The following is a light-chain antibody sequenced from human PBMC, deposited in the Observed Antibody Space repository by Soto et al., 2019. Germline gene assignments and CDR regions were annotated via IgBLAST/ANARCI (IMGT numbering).Light chain of an antibody. CDR2: KAS. V-gene: IGKV1-5*03. Sequence: DIQMTQSPSTLSGSVGDRVTITCRASQTISSWLAWYQQKPGKAPKLLIYKASTLKSGVPSRFSGSGSGTEFTLTISSLQPDEFATYYCQQSYSTPVTFGQGTKVDIK. CDR3: QQSYSTPVT. CDR1: QTISSW. J-gene: IGKJ1*01.